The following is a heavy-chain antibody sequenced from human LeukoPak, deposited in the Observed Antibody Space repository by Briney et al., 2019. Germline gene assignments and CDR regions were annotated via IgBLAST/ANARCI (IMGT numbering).Heavy chain of an antibody. J-gene: IGHJ4*02. CDR2: MNPNSGNT. Sequence: GASVKVSCKASGYTFTSYDINWVRQATGQGLEWMGWMNPNSGNTGYAQKFQGRVTMTRNTSISTAYMELSSLRSEDTAVYYCARRVAVRRVDDYWGQGTLVTVSS. CDR3: ARRVAVRRVDDY. V-gene: IGHV1-8*01. D-gene: IGHD6-6*01. CDR1: GYTFTSYD.